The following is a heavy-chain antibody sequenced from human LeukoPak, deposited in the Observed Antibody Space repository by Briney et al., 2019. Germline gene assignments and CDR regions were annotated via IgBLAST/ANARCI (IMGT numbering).Heavy chain of an antibody. CDR2: IYYSGST. J-gene: IGHJ4*02. D-gene: IGHD3-22*01. Sequence: SETLSLTCTVSGGSISSYYWSWIRQPPGKGLEWIGYIYYSGSTNYNPSLKSRVTISVDTSKNQFSLKLSSVTAADTAVYYCARRHSSGYYVDYWGQGTLITVSS. CDR3: ARRHSSGYYVDY. V-gene: IGHV4-59*12. CDR1: GGSISSYY.